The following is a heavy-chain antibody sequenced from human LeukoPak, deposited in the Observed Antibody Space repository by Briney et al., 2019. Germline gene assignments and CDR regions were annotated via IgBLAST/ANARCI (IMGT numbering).Heavy chain of an antibody. CDR1: GGTFSSYA. J-gene: IGHJ4*02. Sequence: SVKVSCKASGGTFSSYAISWVRQAPGQGLEWMGRIIPIFGTANYAQKFQGRVTITADKSTSTTYMELSSLRSEDTAVYYCAKDAGSYEGDYWGQGTLVTVSS. CDR3: AKDAGSYEGDY. V-gene: IGHV1-69*06. D-gene: IGHD1-26*01. CDR2: IIPIFGTA.